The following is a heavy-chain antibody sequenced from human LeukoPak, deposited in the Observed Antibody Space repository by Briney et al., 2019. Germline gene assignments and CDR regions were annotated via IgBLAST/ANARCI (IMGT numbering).Heavy chain of an antibody. CDR3: TTLPYSSGWYGECF. J-gene: IGHJ4*02. Sequence: GGSLRLSCAASGFTFSGSAMQWVRQASGKGLEWVGRIRSKANSYATAYAASVKGMFTISRDDSKNTAYLQMNSLKTEDTAVYYCTTLPYSSGWYGECFWGQGTLVTVSS. CDR1: GFTFSGSA. D-gene: IGHD6-19*01. V-gene: IGHV3-73*01. CDR2: IRSKANSYAT.